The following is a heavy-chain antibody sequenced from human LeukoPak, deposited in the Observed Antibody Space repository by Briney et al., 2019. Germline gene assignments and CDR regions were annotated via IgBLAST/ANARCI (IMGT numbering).Heavy chain of an antibody. V-gene: IGHV4-59*01. D-gene: IGHD6-19*01. CDR2: IYYSGST. J-gene: IGHJ5*02. Sequence: PSETLSLTCTVSGGSISSYYWSWLRQPPGKGLEWIGYIYYSGSTNYNPSLKSRVTISVDTSKNQFSLKLSSVTAADTAVYYCARSSGWDWFDPWGQGTLVTVSS. CDR3: ARSSGWDWFDP. CDR1: GGSISSYY.